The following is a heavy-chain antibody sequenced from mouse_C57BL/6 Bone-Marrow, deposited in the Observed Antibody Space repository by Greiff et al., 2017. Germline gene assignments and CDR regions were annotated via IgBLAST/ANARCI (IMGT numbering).Heavy chain of an antibody. CDR2: IHPNSGST. V-gene: IGHV1-64*01. J-gene: IGHJ3*01. D-gene: IGHD2-5*01. Sequence: QVQLQQPGAELVKPGASVKLSCKASGYTFTSYWMHWVKQRPGQGLEWIGMIHPNSGSTNYNEKFKSKAILTVDKSSSTAYMQLSSLTSEDSAVYYCARPYYSKGGFAYWGQGTLVTVSA. CDR3: ARPYYSKGGFAY. CDR1: GYTFTSYW.